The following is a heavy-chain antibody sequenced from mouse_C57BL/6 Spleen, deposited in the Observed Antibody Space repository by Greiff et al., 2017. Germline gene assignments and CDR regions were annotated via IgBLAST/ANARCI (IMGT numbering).Heavy chain of an antibody. D-gene: IGHD1-1*01. CDR3: ARYEGGSSPYDAMDY. CDR1: GFTFTDYY. V-gene: IGHV7-3*01. Sequence: EVKLLESGGGLVQPGGSLSLSCAASGFTFTDYYMSWVRQPPGKALEWLGFIRNKANGYTTEYSASVKGRFTISRDNSQSILYLQMNALRAEDSATDYCARYEGGSSPYDAMDYWGQGTSVTVSS. J-gene: IGHJ4*01. CDR2: IRNKANGYTT.